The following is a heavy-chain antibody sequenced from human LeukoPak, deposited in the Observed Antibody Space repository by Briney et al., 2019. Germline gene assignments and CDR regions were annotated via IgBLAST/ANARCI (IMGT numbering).Heavy chain of an antibody. CDR3: AKVAKYYYGSETYYFFEH. Sequence: PGGSLRLSCAASGFTFTTYWMTWVRQAPGKGLEWVANINQDGTEKYYVDSVKGRFTIPRDNAKNSLCLQMNSLRVEDTAVYYCAKVAKYYYGSETYYFFEHWGQGTPVTASS. D-gene: IGHD3-10*01. CDR2: INQDGTEK. CDR1: GFTFTTYW. J-gene: IGHJ4*02. V-gene: IGHV3-7*01.